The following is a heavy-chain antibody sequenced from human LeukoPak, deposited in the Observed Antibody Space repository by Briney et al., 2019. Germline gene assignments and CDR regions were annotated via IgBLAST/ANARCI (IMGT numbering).Heavy chain of an antibody. CDR3: ARAVVSATGPFDY. Sequence: PSETLSLTCTVSGGSISSYYWSWIRQPPGKGLEWIGYIYYSGSTNYNPSLKSRVTISVDTSKNQLSLKLSSVTAADTAVYYCARAVVSATGPFDYWSQGTLVTVSS. CDR2: IYYSGST. D-gene: IGHD2-15*01. V-gene: IGHV4-59*01. J-gene: IGHJ4*02. CDR1: GGSISSYY.